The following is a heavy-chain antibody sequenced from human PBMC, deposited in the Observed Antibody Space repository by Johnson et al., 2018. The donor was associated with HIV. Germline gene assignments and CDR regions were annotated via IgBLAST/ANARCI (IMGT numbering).Heavy chain of an antibody. Sequence: QVQLVESGGGVVQPGGSMRLSCAASGFTFSSFGMHWVRQAPGKGLEWVAFIRYDGSNKYFAASVKGRFTISRDNSKNTLYLQMNSLRAEDTAVYYCARDRAIVVAYDAFDIWGQGTMVTVSS. CDR1: GFTFSSFG. CDR2: IRYDGSNK. J-gene: IGHJ3*02. CDR3: ARDRAIVVAYDAFDI. D-gene: IGHD3-22*01. V-gene: IGHV3-30*02.